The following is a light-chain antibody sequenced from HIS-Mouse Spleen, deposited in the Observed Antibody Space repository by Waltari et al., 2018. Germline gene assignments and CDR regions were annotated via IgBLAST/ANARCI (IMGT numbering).Light chain of an antibody. J-gene: IGKJ1*01. V-gene: IGKV1-8*01. CDR2: AAS. Sequence: AIRMTQSPSSLSASTGYRVTITCRASQGISSYLAWYQQKPGKAPKLLIYAASTLQSGVPSRFGGSGSGTDLTLTISCLQSEDFATYYCQQYYSYPRTFGQGTKVEIK. CDR1: QGISSY. CDR3: QQYYSYPRT.